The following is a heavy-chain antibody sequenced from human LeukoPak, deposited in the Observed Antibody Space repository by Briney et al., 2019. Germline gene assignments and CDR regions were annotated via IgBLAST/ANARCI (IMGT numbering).Heavy chain of an antibody. Sequence: GASVKVSCKASGYTFTGYYMHWVRQAPGQGLEWMGWINPNSGGTNYAQKFQGRVTMTRDTSISTAYMELSRLRSDDTAVYYCARGPSGVVRGVIITPFDYWGQGTLVTVSS. CDR1: GYTFTGYY. V-gene: IGHV1-2*02. CDR3: ARGPSGVVRGVIITPFDY. CDR2: INPNSGGT. J-gene: IGHJ4*02. D-gene: IGHD3-10*01.